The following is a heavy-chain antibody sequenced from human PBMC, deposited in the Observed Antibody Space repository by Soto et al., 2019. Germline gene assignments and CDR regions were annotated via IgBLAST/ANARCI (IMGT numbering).Heavy chain of an antibody. J-gene: IGHJ6*02. Sequence: QVQLVESGGGVVQPGRSLRLSCAASGFTFSSYGMHWVRQAPGKGLEWVALISYDGSNKYYADSVKGRFTISRDTSKNTLSLQVSSLRPEDTAVYYCAKDRDSSGWFSGYYYGVDVWGQGTTVTVYS. CDR1: GFTFSSYG. D-gene: IGHD6-19*01. CDR3: AKDRDSSGWFSGYYYGVDV. V-gene: IGHV3-30*18. CDR2: ISYDGSNK.